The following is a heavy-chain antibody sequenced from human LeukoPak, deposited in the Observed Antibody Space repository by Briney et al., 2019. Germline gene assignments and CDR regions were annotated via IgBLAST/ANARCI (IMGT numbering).Heavy chain of an antibody. CDR1: GFTFSSYA. J-gene: IGHJ4*02. CDR3: GRAFRTPSWFIGY. CDR2: ISNSADVR. D-gene: IGHD3-10*01. Sequence: GGSLRLSCAASGFTFSSYAMTWVRQAPGKGLELVSSISNSADVRYHADTVKGRFTISRDNSKNTLYLQMNSLRAGDTAVYYCGRAFRTPSWFIGYWGQGALVTVSS. V-gene: IGHV3-23*01.